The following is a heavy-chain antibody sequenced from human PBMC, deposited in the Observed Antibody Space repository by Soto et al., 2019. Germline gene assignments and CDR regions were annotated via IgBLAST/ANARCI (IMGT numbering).Heavy chain of an antibody. CDR2: IYSGGST. Sequence: VQLVESGGGLIQPGGSLRLSCAASGFTVSSHYMSWVRQAPGKGLEWVSVIYSGGSTYYADSVKGRFTISRDNSKNTLYLQMNSLRAEDTAVYYCASHYYGSGSYYNAYWGQGTLVTVSS. CDR1: GFTVSSHY. D-gene: IGHD3-10*01. CDR3: ASHYYGSGSYYNAY. V-gene: IGHV3-53*01. J-gene: IGHJ4*02.